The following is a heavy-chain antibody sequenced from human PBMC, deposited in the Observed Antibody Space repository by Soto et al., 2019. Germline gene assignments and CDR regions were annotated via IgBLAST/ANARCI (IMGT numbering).Heavy chain of an antibody. CDR3: ARDVRRRWRQLRYFDY. J-gene: IGHJ4*02. D-gene: IGHD3-16*01. CDR1: GGFFRGYY. CDR2: INHSGST. Sequence: PLEIRSLACGVYGGFFRGYYWSWLRQPPGQGLEWIGEINHSGSTNYNPSLKSRVTISVDTSKNQFSLKLSSVTAADTAVYHCARDVRRRWRQLRYFDYWGQGTRVT. V-gene: IGHV4-34*01.